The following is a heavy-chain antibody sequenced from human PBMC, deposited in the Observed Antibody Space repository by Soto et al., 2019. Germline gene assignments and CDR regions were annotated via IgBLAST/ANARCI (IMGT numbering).Heavy chain of an antibody. J-gene: IGHJ5*02. Sequence: QVQLVQSGAEVKKPGSSVKVSCKASGGTFSSYAISWVRQAPGQGLEWMGGIFPIFGTANYAQKFQGRVTITADESTSTAYMELSSLRSEDTAVYYCARDGGLGVAAAGTGWFDPWGQGTLVTVSS. CDR1: GGTFSSYA. CDR2: IFPIFGTA. V-gene: IGHV1-69*01. D-gene: IGHD6-13*01. CDR3: ARDGGLGVAAAGTGWFDP.